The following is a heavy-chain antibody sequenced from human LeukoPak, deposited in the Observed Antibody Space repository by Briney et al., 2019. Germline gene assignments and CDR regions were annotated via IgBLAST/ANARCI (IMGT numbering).Heavy chain of an antibody. CDR2: INPSGGST. Sequence: ASVKVSCKASGCTFTNYYMHWVRQAPGQGLEWMGIINPSGGSTSYAQKFQGRVTMTRDTSTSTVYMELSSLTSEDTAVYYCTRVDIYGDPTYFDYWGQGTLVTVSS. D-gene: IGHD4-17*01. CDR1: GCTFTNYY. CDR3: TRVDIYGDPTYFDY. J-gene: IGHJ4*02. V-gene: IGHV1-46*03.